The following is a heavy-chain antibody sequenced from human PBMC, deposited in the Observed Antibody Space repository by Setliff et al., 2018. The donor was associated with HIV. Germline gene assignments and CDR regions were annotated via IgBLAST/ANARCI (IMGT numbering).Heavy chain of an antibody. Sequence: SETLSLTCTVSGDSITNDDYYWGWIRQPPGKGLEWIAIIHYNGRTYYDPSLKSRVTIFVDTSKNQFSLKLITLTVADTAVYYCALLEVPFIGGRIPSFWGQGTLVTVSS. CDR1: GDSITNDDYY. CDR2: IHYNGRT. CDR3: ALLEVPFIGGRIPSF. D-gene: IGHD3-16*01. V-gene: IGHV4-39*01. J-gene: IGHJ4*02.